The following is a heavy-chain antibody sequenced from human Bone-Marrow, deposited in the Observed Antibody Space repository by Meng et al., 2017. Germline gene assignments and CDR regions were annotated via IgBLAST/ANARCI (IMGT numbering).Heavy chain of an antibody. CDR3: ARSIVTTYYFDY. CDR2: ISYDGSNK. V-gene: IGHV3-30*04. CDR1: GFTFSSYA. J-gene: IGHJ4*02. Sequence: GESLKISCAASGFTFSSYAMHWVRQAPGKGLGWVAVISYDGSNKYYADSVKGRFTISRDNSKNTLYLQMNSLRAEDTAVYYCARSIVTTYYFDYWGQGTLVTVSS. D-gene: IGHD5-12*01.